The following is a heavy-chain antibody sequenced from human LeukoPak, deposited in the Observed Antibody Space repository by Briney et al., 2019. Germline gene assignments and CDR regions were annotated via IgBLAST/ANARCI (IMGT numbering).Heavy chain of an antibody. D-gene: IGHD6-13*01. CDR1: GVSISSYY. CDR2: IYNNGST. CDR3: ARAPQASSSWYVKADWFDP. Sequence: SETLSLTCTVSGVSISSYYWSWIRQPAGKGLEWIGRIYNNGSTNYNPSLKSRVTISVDKSKNQFSLKLSSVTAADTAVYYCARAPQASSSWYVKADWFDPWGQGTLVTVSS. V-gene: IGHV4-4*07. J-gene: IGHJ5*02.